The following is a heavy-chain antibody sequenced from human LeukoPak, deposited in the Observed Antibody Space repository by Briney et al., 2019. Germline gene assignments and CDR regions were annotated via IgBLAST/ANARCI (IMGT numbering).Heavy chain of an antibody. Sequence: GGSLRLSCAASGFTFSNFGMHWVRQAPGKGLEWVAVIWYDGGNKYYADSVKGRFTISRDNSKNTLYLQMNSLRAEDTAVYYCARPRELYYFDYWGQGTLVTVSS. CDR1: GFTFSNFG. CDR3: ARPRELYYFDY. D-gene: IGHD3-10*01. CDR2: IWYDGGNK. V-gene: IGHV3-33*01. J-gene: IGHJ4*02.